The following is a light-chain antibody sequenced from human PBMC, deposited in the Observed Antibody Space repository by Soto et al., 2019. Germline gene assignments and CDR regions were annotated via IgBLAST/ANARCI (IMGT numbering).Light chain of an antibody. CDR3: QQYNSYSRT. CDR1: QGIRSW. Sequence: DIQITQSPSSVSASVGDRVTITCRASQGIRSWLAWYQQKPGKAPKLLIYDASSLESGVPSRFSGSGSGTEFTLTISSLQPDDFATYYCQQYNSYSRTFGQGTKVDIK. J-gene: IGKJ1*01. V-gene: IGKV1-5*01. CDR2: DAS.